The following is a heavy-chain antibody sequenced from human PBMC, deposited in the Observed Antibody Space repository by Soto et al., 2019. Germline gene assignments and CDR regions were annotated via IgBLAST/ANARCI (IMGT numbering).Heavy chain of an antibody. CDR3: ARLASLGTIFGVVIIPGYFDY. D-gene: IGHD3-3*01. Sequence: SETLSLTCTVSGGSISSYYWSWIRQPPGKGLEWIGYIYYSGSTNYNPSLKSRVTISVDTPKNQFSLKLSSVTAADTAVYYCARLASLGTIFGVVIIPGYFDYWGQGTLVTVSS. V-gene: IGHV4-59*01. CDR2: IYYSGST. J-gene: IGHJ4*02. CDR1: GGSISSYY.